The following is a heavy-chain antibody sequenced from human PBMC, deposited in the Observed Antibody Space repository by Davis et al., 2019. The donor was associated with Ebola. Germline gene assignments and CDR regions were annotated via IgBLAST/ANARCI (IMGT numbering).Heavy chain of an antibody. D-gene: IGHD6-19*01. V-gene: IGHV1-18*04. Sequence: AASVKVSCKASGYTFTSYGISWVRQAPGQGLEWMGWITAYNGNTEYAQKLQGRVTMTTDTSTSTVYMELMSLRSDDTAVYYCARDRRSGGWYEGIDYWGQGTLVTVSS. CDR2: ITAYNGNT. CDR3: ARDRRSGGWYEGIDY. CDR1: GYTFTSYG. J-gene: IGHJ4*02.